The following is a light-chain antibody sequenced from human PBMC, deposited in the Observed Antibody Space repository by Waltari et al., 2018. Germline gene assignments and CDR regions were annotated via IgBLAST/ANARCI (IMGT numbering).Light chain of an antibody. Sequence: QSVLTQPPSASGTPGQRFTISCSGGSFNIDPNPVPWYLQVPGTAPKLPLYKRYQRPSGVPDRFSGSRSGTTESLTISGLRSEDEADYYCATWDDSLSAWVFGGGTKLTVL. V-gene: IGLV1-47*01. CDR2: KRY. CDR1: SFNIDPNP. CDR3: ATWDDSLSAWV. J-gene: IGLJ3*02.